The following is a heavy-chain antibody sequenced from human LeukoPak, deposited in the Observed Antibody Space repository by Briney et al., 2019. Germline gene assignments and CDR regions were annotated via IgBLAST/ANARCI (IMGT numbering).Heavy chain of an antibody. J-gene: IGHJ4*02. CDR2: INPNTGGT. CDR1: GYTFTAYY. D-gene: IGHD3-10*01. Sequence: ASVKVSRKASGYTFTAYYMHWVRQAPGQGLEWMGWINPNTGGTSYAQKFQGRDTMTRDTSISTAYMELSRLRSDDTAVYYCASLGDYYGSGSYAPFDYWGQGTLVTVSS. V-gene: IGHV1-2*02. CDR3: ASLGDYYGSGSYAPFDY.